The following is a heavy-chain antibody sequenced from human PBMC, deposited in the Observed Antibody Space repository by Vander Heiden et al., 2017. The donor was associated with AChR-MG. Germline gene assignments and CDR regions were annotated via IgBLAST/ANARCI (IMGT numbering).Heavy chain of an antibody. J-gene: IGHJ4*02. Sequence: QVQLQESGPGLVKPSQTLSLTCTVSGGSISSGGYYWSWIRQHPGKGLEWIGYIYYSGRTYYNPALKSRVTISVDTSKNQLSLKLRSVTAADTAVYYSAIIRDPVDIVLFDYWGQGTLVTVSS. CDR2: IYYSGRT. D-gene: IGHD2-8*01. V-gene: IGHV4-31*03. CDR1: GGSISSGGYY. CDR3: AIIRDPVDIVLFDY.